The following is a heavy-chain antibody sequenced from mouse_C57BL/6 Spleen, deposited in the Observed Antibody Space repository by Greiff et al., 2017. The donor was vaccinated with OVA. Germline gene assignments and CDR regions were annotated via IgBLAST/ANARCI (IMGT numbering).Heavy chain of an antibody. CDR1: GFTFSDYG. D-gene: IGHD1-1*01. Sequence: EVKLVESGGGLVKPGGSLKLSCAASGFTFSDYGMHWVRQAPEKGLEWVAYISSGSSTIYYADTVKGRFTISRDNAKNTLFLQMTSLRSEDTAMYYCARAPPSYGSSLTDFDVWGTGTTVTVSS. J-gene: IGHJ1*03. CDR3: ARAPPSYGSSLTDFDV. V-gene: IGHV5-17*01. CDR2: ISSGSSTI.